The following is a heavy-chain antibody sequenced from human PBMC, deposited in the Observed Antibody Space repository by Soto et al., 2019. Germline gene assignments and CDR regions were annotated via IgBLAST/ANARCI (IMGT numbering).Heavy chain of an antibody. J-gene: IGHJ6*02. CDR2: IYYSGST. Sequence: PSETLSLTCTVSGGSIGSSDYYWGWIRQPPGKGLEWIGSIYYSGSTYYNQSLKSRVTISVDTSKNQISLKLTSVTAADTAVYYCTTQGFGGLHGLVDVWGQGTTVTVSS. CDR1: GGSIGSSDYY. V-gene: IGHV4-39*01. CDR3: TTQGFGGLHGLVDV. D-gene: IGHD3-10*01.